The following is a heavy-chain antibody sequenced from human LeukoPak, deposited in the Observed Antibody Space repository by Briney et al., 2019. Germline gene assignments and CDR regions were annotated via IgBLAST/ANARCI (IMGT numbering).Heavy chain of an antibody. CDR2: ISYDGSNK. CDR3: ARAMPPIVVVITYYYYGMDV. Sequence: GGSLRLSCAASGFTFSSYGMHWVRQAPGKGLEWVAVISYDGSNKYYADSVKGRFTISRDNSKNTLYLQMNSLRAEDTAVYYCARAMPPIVVVITYYYYGMDVWGQGTTVTVSS. CDR1: GFTFSSYG. D-gene: IGHD3-22*01. V-gene: IGHV3-30*03. J-gene: IGHJ6*02.